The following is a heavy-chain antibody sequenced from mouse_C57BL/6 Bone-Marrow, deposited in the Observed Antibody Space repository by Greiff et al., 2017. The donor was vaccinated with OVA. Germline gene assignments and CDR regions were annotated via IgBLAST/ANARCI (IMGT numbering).Heavy chain of an antibody. V-gene: IGHV14-3*01. CDR2: IDPANDNT. D-gene: IGHD1-1*01. CDR1: GFNIKNTY. Sequence: EVKLLESVAELVRPGASVKLSCTASGFNIKNTYMHWVKQRPEQGLEWIGRIDPANDNTKYAPKFQGKATMTADTSSNTAYLQRSSLSSEDTAVYCCARGNFGSSFYAMDYWGQGTSVTVSS. J-gene: IGHJ4*01. CDR3: ARGNFGSSFYAMDY.